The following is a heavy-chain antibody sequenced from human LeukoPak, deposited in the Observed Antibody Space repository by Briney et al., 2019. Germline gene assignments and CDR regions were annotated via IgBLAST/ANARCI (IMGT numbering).Heavy chain of an antibody. Sequence: SETLSLTCTVSGGSINSGGYYWSWIRQHPGKGLEWIGYIYYSGSTYYNPSLKSRVTISIDTSKNQFSLKLSSVTAADTAVYYCARDGGYCSGGNCFDAFDIWGQGTMVTVSS. D-gene: IGHD2-15*01. V-gene: IGHV4-31*03. CDR3: ARDGGYCSGGNCFDAFDI. CDR1: GGSINSGGYY. CDR2: IYYSGST. J-gene: IGHJ3*02.